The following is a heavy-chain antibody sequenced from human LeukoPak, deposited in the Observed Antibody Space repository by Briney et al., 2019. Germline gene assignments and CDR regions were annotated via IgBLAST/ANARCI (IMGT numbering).Heavy chain of an antibody. V-gene: IGHV1-69*13. Sequence: ASVKVSCKASGYTFTSYALHWVRQAPGQGLEWMGGIIPIFGTANYAQKFQGRVTITADESTSTAYMELSSLRSEDTAVYYCAEHSCGGGMCYYYYYGMDVWGQGTTVTVSS. D-gene: IGHD3-16*01. CDR2: IIPIFGTA. J-gene: IGHJ6*02. CDR3: AEHSCGGGMCYYYYYGMDV. CDR1: GYTFTSYA.